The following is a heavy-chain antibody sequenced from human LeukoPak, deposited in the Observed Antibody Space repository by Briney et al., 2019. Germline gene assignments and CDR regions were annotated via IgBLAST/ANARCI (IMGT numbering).Heavy chain of an antibody. CDR1: GYTLTELS. CDR3: ARDGGGFQRDAFDI. V-gene: IGHV1-69*13. Sequence: ASVKVSCKVSGYTLTELSMHWVRQAPGQGLEWMGGIIPIFGTANYAQKFQGRVTITADESTSTAYMELSSLRSEDTAVYYCARDGGGFQRDAFDIWGQGTMVTVSS. CDR2: IIPIFGTA. J-gene: IGHJ3*02. D-gene: IGHD2-15*01.